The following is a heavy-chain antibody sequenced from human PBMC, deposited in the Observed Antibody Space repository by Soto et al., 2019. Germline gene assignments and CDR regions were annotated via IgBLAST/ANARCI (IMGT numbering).Heavy chain of an antibody. J-gene: IGHJ4*02. CDR1: GFSVSSNGAR. D-gene: IGHD5-18*01. CDR2: IYWDDDK. Sequence: SGPTLVNPTHTLTLTCRLSGFSVSSNGARVGWIRQRPGNSLEWLALIYWDDDKKYNPSLKSRLTITKDTSENQVVLTVTDVDPADTATYYCVHGTLGSYGNVYLDYWGQGTLFTVSS. V-gene: IGHV2-5*02. CDR3: VHGTLGSYGNVYLDY.